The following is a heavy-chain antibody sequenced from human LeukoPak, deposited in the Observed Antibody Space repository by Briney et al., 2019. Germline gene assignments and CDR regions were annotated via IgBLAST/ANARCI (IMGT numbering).Heavy chain of an antibody. V-gene: IGHV3-30*02. CDR3: AKERGSTTPFDY. J-gene: IGHJ4*02. Sequence: GGSLRLSCAASGFTFSSYGMHWVRQAPGKGLEWVAFIRYDGSNKYYADSVKGRFTISRDNSKNTLYLQMNSLRAEDTAVYYCAKERGSTTPFDYWGQGTLVTVSS. CDR1: GFTFSSYG. CDR2: IRYDGSNK. D-gene: IGHD2-2*01.